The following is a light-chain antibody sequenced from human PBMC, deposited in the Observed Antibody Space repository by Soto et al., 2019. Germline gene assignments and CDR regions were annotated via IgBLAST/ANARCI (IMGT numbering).Light chain of an antibody. Sequence: DIVMTQTPLSLTVTPGEPASISCRSSQSLLDSDDGNTYLDWYLQKPGQSPQLLIYTVSYRASGVPDRFSGSGSGTDFTLKISRVEAEDVGVYYCMQRIEFPITFGGGTKVEIK. V-gene: IGKV2-40*01. CDR1: QSLLDSDDGNTY. CDR2: TVS. J-gene: IGKJ4*01. CDR3: MQRIEFPIT.